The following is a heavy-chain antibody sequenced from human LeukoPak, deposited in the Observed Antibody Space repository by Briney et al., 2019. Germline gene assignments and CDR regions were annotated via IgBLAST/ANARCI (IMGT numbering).Heavy chain of an antibody. J-gene: IGHJ4*02. CDR3: ARVNLLGYCTNGVCPGGGLPFDY. D-gene: IGHD2-8*01. Sequence: KPSETLSLTCAVYGGSFSGYHWSWIRQPPGKGLEWIGEINHSEGTNYNPSLKSRVTISVDTSKNQFSLKLTSVTAADTAVYYCARVNLLGYCTNGVCPGGGLPFDYWGQGTLVTVSS. V-gene: IGHV4-34*01. CDR1: GGSFSGYH. CDR2: INHSEGT.